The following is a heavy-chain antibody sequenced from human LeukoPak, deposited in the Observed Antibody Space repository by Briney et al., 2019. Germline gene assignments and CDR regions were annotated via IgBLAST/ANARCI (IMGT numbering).Heavy chain of an antibody. CDR3: ARVIGSWYYFDY. CDR2: IKQDGSEK. Sequence: KPGGSLRLSCAASGFTFSSYAMSWVRQAPGKGLEWVANIKQDGSEKYYVDSVKGRFTISRDNAKNSLYLQMNSLRAEDTAVYYCARVIGSWYYFDYWGQGTLVTVSS. V-gene: IGHV3-7*01. D-gene: IGHD6-13*01. CDR1: GFTFSSYA. J-gene: IGHJ4*02.